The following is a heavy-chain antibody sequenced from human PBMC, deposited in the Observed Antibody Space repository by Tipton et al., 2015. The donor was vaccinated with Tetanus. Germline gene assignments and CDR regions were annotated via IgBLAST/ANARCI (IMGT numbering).Heavy chain of an antibody. CDR2: INHSGST. CDR3: ASGWRYYYDTTGFSDY. V-gene: IGHV4-34*01. J-gene: IGHJ4*02. D-gene: IGHD3-22*01. CDR1: GGSFSGYF. Sequence: TLSLTCAVYGGSFSGYFWSWIRQPPGKGLEWIGEINHSGSTNYNPSLKSRVTMSVDTSKNQFSLKLSSVTAADTAVYYCASGWRYYYDTTGFSDYWGQGTLVTVPS.